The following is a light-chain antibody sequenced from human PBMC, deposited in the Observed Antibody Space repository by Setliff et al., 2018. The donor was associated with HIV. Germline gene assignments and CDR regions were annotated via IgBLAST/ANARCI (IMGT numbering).Light chain of an antibody. V-gene: IGLV1-47*01. CDR2: RND. J-gene: IGLJ1*01. CDR1: SSNIETHY. Sequence: QSALTQPPSASGAPGQTVTISCSGSSSNIETHYVYWYLQFPGTAPKLLIYRNDQRPSGVPARFSGSKSGTSAALTISDLRAEDEAEYFCAAWNDRPTGIYVFGTGTKV. CDR3: AAWNDRPTGIYV.